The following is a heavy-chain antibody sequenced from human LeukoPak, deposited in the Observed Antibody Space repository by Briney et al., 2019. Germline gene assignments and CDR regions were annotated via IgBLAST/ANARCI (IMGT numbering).Heavy chain of an antibody. J-gene: IGHJ4*02. CDR3: ARGWELLWGYYFDY. CDR2: INPNSGGT. V-gene: IGHV1-2*02. Sequence: GASVKVSCKASGYTFTGYYMHWVRQAPGQGLEWMGWINPNSGGTNYAQKFQGRVTMTRDTSISTAYMELSRLRSDDTAVYYCARGWELLWGYYFDYWGQGTLVTVSS. D-gene: IGHD1-26*01. CDR1: GYTFTGYY.